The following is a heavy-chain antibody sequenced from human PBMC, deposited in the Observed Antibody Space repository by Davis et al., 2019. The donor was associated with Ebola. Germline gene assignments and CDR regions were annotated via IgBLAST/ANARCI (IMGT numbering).Heavy chain of an antibody. CDR2: IWYDGSNK. CDR1: GFTFSSYD. D-gene: IGHD3-3*01. Sequence: GESLKISCAASGFTFSSYDIHWVRQAPGKGLEWVAVIWYDGSNKYYADSVKGRFTISRDNSKKTLYLQMNSLRAEDTAVYYCAKSGLSFGVVKYHYGMDVWGKGATVTVSS. CDR3: AKSGLSFGVVKYHYGMDV. J-gene: IGHJ6*04. V-gene: IGHV3-33*06.